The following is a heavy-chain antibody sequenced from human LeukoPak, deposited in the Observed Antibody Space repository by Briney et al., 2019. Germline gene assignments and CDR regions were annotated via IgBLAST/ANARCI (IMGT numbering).Heavy chain of an antibody. Sequence: GGSLRLSCVASGFTFSNYWMHWVRQAPGKGLEWVAVISYDGSNKYYADSVKGRFTISRDNAKNTLNLQMNSLRAEDTAVYYCARDLGQYYDTSDNWFDPWGQGTLVPVSS. CDR2: ISYDGSNK. V-gene: IGHV3-30*03. CDR3: ARDLGQYYDTSDNWFDP. CDR1: GFTFSNYW. J-gene: IGHJ5*02. D-gene: IGHD3-22*01.